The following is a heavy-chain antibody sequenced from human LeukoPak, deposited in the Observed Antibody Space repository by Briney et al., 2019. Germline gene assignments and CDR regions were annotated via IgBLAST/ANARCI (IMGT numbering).Heavy chain of an antibody. D-gene: IGHD5-12*01. J-gene: IGHJ6*02. Sequence: VASVTVSCKASGYTFTSYAMNWVRQAPGQGLEWMGWINTNTGNPTYAQGFTGRFVFSLDTSVSTAYLQISSLKAEDTAVYYCARSKSTLGAPITVDYYYYGMDVWGQGTTVTVSS. CDR3: ARSKSTLGAPITVDYYYYGMDV. V-gene: IGHV7-4-1*02. CDR1: GYTFTSYA. CDR2: INTNTGNP.